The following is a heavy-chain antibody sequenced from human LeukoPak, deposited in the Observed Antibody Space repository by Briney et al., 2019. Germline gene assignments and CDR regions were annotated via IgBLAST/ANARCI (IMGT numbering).Heavy chain of an antibody. CDR1: GYTLTNYE. CDR2: MNPKSGNT. Sequence: GASVKVSCKASGYTLTNYEINWVRQATGHGREWMGWMNPKSGNTAYAQKFQGRVSMTWDTSIGTAYLELSSLTTDDTAVYYCAKEAIRAAMNADWFDPWGQGTLVTVSS. D-gene: IGHD2-2*01. V-gene: IGHV1-8*01. J-gene: IGHJ5*02. CDR3: AKEAIRAAMNADWFDP.